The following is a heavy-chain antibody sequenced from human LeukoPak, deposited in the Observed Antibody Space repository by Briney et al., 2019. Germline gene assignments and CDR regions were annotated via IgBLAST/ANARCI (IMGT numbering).Heavy chain of an antibody. J-gene: IGHJ4*02. CDR1: GYTFTGYY. V-gene: IGHV1-2*02. D-gene: IGHD3-10*01. CDR3: AKASGSGSYYDGDC. CDR2: INPNGGGT. Sequence: ASVKVSCKASGYTFTGYYMHWVRQAPGQGLEYMGWINPNGGGTNYAQNFRGGVTMTRDTSINTAYMELSRLRSDDTAIYFCAKASGSGSYYDGDCWGQGTLVTVSS.